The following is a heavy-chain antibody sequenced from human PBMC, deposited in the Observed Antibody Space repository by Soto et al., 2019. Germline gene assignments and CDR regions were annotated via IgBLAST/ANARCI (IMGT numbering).Heavy chain of an antibody. Sequence: SETLSLTCAVSGGSISSGGYSWSWIRQPPGKGLEWIGYIYHSGSTYYNPSLKSRVTISVDRSKNQFSLKLSSVTAADTAVYYCAMGRLLRYFDWLLKADAFDIWGQGTMVTVSS. D-gene: IGHD3-9*01. J-gene: IGHJ3*02. CDR1: GGSISSGGYS. CDR3: AMGRLLRYFDWLLKADAFDI. CDR2: IYHSGST. V-gene: IGHV4-30-2*01.